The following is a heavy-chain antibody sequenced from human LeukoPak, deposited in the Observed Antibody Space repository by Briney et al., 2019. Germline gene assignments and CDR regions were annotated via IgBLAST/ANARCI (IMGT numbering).Heavy chain of an antibody. D-gene: IGHD6-19*01. V-gene: IGHV4-34*01. CDR1: GESFSGYS. CDR2: INQRRNT. Sequence: SETLSLTCVVYGESFSGYSGSWIRQPPGKGLEWIGEINQRRNTNYNPSLKSRVTISMDTSKNQFSLKLSSMTAADTAVYYCARHGWHAWYFDLWGRGTLVTVSS. J-gene: IGHJ2*01. CDR3: ARHGWHAWYFDL.